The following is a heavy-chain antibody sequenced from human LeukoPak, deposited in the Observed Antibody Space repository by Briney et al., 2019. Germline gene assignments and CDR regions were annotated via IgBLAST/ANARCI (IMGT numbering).Heavy chain of an antibody. J-gene: IGHJ3*02. V-gene: IGHV3-43*01. D-gene: IGHD1-26*01. CDR2: ISWDGGST. CDR1: GFTFDDYT. Sequence: PGGSLRLSCAASGFTFDDYTMHWVRQAPGKGLEWVSLISWDGGSTYYADSVKGRFTISRDNSKNSLYLQMNSLRTEDTALYYCAKDRGVGATLDAFDIWGQGTMVTVSS. CDR3: AKDRGVGATLDAFDI.